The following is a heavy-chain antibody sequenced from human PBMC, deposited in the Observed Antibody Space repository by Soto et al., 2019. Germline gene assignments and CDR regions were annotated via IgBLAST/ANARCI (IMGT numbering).Heavy chain of an antibody. V-gene: IGHV5-10-1*01. D-gene: IGHD6-19*01. CDR1: GYIFTTYW. J-gene: IGHJ6*02. Sequence: PXESLKISCEASGYIFTTYWISWVRQMPGKGLEWMGRIDPRDSYTSYSPSFQGHVTISRNQAINTTYLQWSSLRASDTGVYYCARQLQAGSGWCGMAFWGLGTSVTVSS. CDR3: ARQLQAGSGWCGMAF. CDR2: IDPRDSYT.